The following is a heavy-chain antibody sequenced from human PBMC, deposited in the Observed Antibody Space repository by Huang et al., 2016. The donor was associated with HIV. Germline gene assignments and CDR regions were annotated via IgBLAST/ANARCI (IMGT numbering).Heavy chain of an antibody. CDR3: ARASWYEPRSWYFGL. D-gene: IGHD6-13*01. CDR2: INDNGYT. V-gene: IGHV4-34*01. J-gene: IGHJ2*01. CDR1: GGSVSGHY. Sequence: QVQLQQWGAGLLKPSEILSLTCAVYGGSVSGHYWSWIRQPPGKGLEWIAEINDNGYTNYNPSLKSRVTISVHTSRNQFALKLNSVTAADAAVYYCARASWYEPRSWYFGLWGRGTLVTVSS.